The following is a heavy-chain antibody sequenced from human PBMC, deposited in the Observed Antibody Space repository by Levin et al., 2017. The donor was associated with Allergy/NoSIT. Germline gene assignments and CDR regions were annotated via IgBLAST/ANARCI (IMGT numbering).Heavy chain of an antibody. Sequence: SQTLSLTCTVSGGSISSYYWSWIRQSPGKRPEWIGYIHYTGYTNYSPSLKSRVTISLDTSKNQLSLKLTSVTAADTAVYSCARSAHVTVIPAAIFAFDPWGQGILVTVSS. V-gene: IGHV4-59*08. J-gene: IGHJ5*02. CDR1: GGSISSYY. CDR2: IHYTGYT. CDR3: ARSAHVTVIPAAIFAFDP. D-gene: IGHD2-2*01.